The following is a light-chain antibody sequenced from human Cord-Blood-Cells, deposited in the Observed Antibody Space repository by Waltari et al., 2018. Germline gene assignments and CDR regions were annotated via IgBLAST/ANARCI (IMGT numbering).Light chain of an antibody. Sequence: QSVLTPPPPVPGAPGQRVTTPRPGSRSPIGAGHDLHWYQQLPGKAPKLPIYGNSNRPSGVPDRFSGSKSGTSASLAITGLQAEDEADYYCQSYDSSLSGSVFGGGTKLTVL. CDR1: RSPIGAGHD. J-gene: IGLJ3*02. CDR3: QSYDSSLSGSV. V-gene: IGLV1-40*01. CDR2: GNS.